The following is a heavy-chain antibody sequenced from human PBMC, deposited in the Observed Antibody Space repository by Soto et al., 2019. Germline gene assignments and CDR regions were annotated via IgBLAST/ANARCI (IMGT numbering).Heavy chain of an antibody. CDR1: GGTFNTFA. J-gene: IGHJ4*02. CDR2: IIPILGPA. CDR3: ARAAKRYFDY. V-gene: IGHV1-69*06. Sequence: QVHLVQSGAEVKKPGSSFNVSCKVSGGTFNTFAVSWVRQAPGQGFEWLGGIIPILGPAFYAQKLQGRVTITADKSTSTAYLDLTSLTSEDTAVYYCARAAKRYFDYWGQGTLVTVSS.